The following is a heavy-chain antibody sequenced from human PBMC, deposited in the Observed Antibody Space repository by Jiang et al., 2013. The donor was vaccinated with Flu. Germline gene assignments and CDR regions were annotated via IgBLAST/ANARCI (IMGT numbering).Heavy chain of an antibody. Sequence: TRHAQDFQDRVTMTRDTSISTAYMEVRGLRYDDTAVYYCASVTYSSGLDFDYWGQGTLVTVSS. J-gene: IGHJ4*02. CDR3: ASVTYSSGLDFDY. V-gene: IGHV1-2*02. CDR2: T. D-gene: IGHD3-22*01.